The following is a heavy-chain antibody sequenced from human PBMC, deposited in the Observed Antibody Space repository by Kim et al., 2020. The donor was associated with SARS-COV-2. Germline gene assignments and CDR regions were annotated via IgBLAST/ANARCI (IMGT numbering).Heavy chain of an antibody. Sequence: SETLSLTCTVSGYSISSGYYWGWIRQPPGKGLEWIGSIYHSGSTYYNPSLKSRVTISVDTSKNQFSLKLSSVTAADTAVYYCARLVHLGAFDIWGQGTMVTVSS. CDR2: IYHSGST. D-gene: IGHD6-13*01. CDR3: ARLVHLGAFDI. J-gene: IGHJ3*02. V-gene: IGHV4-38-2*02. CDR1: GYSISSGYY.